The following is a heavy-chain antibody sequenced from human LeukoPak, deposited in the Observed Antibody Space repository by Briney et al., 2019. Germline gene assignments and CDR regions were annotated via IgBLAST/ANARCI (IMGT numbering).Heavy chain of an antibody. D-gene: IGHD1-26*01. CDR2: ISGSGGST. CDR3: AKDPQRGSPYYFDY. Sequence: PGGSLRLSCAASGFTFTSYAMSWVRQAPGKGLEGVSSISGSGGSTFYVDSVKGRFTISRDNTKNTLYLQMNSLRADDTALYYCAKDPQRGSPYYFDYWGQGTLVTVSS. CDR1: GFTFTSYA. V-gene: IGHV3-23*01. J-gene: IGHJ4*02.